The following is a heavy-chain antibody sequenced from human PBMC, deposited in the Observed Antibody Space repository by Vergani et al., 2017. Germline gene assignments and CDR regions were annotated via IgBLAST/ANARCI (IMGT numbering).Heavy chain of an antibody. D-gene: IGHD2-15*01. CDR2: ISAYNGNT. Sequence: QVQLVQSGAEVKKPGASVKVSCKASGYTFTSYGISWVRQAPGQGLEWMGWISAYNGNTNYAQKLQGRVTMTTDTSTSTAYMELRSLRSDDTAVYYCAKGKGPYGWRYSRSALDWFDPWGQGTLVTVSS. CDR3: AKGKGPYGWRYSRSALDWFDP. CDR1: GYTFTSYG. V-gene: IGHV1-18*01. J-gene: IGHJ5*02.